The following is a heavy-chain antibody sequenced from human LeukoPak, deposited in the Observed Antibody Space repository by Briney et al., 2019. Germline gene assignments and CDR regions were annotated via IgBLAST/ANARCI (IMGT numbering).Heavy chain of an antibody. Sequence: KTSETLSLTCTVSGDSISSYYWSWIRQPAGKGLEWIGRIYTSGSTNYNPSLKSRVTISVDTSKNQFSLKLSSVTAADTAVYYCARMRWLPPYNWFDPWGQGTLVTVSS. V-gene: IGHV4-4*07. CDR1: GDSISSYY. D-gene: IGHD5-24*01. CDR3: ARMRWLPPYNWFDP. J-gene: IGHJ5*02. CDR2: IYTSGST.